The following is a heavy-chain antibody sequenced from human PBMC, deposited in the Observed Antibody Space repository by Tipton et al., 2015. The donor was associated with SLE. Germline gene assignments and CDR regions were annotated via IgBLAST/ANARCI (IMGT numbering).Heavy chain of an antibody. CDR1: GGSINSYY. D-gene: IGHD3-3*01. V-gene: IGHV4-59*01. CDR3: ARSPGQLRSMDY. J-gene: IGHJ4*02. Sequence: TLSLTCTVSGGSINSYYWSWIRQPPGKGLEWIGYIYYSGSTNYKPSLKSRVTISVDTSKNQFSLKLNSVTAADTAMYFCARSPGQLRSMDYWGQGTLVTVSS. CDR2: IYYSGST.